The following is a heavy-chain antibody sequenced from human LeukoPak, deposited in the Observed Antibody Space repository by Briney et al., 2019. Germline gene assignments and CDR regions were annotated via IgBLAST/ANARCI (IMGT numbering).Heavy chain of an antibody. Sequence: PGGSLRLSCAASGFTFSSYWMSWVRQAPGKGLEWVANIKQDGSEKYYVDSVKGRFTISRDNAKNSLYLQMNSLRAEDTAVYYCARAEDSGYDPYYFDYRGQGTLVTVSS. J-gene: IGHJ4*02. V-gene: IGHV3-7*01. CDR1: GFTFSSYW. CDR2: IKQDGSEK. D-gene: IGHD5-12*01. CDR3: ARAEDSGYDPYYFDY.